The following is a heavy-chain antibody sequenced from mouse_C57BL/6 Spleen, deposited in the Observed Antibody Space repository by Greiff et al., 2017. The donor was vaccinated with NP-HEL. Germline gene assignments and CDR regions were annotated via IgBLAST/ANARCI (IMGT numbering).Heavy chain of an antibody. D-gene: IGHD2-5*01. J-gene: IGHJ1*03. CDR3: TTNDSNLIYWYFDV. CDR2: IDPENGDT. CDR1: GFNIKDDY. Sequence: VQLKQSGAELVRPGASVKLSCTASGFNIKDDYMHWVKQRPEKGLEWIGWIDPENGDTEYASKFQGKATITADTSSNTAYMQLSSLTSEDTAVYYCTTNDSNLIYWYFDVWGTGTTVTVSS. V-gene: IGHV14-4*01.